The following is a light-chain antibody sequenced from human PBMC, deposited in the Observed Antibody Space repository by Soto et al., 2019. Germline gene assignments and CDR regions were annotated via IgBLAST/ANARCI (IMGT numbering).Light chain of an antibody. Sequence: DIQMTQSPSSLSASVGDRVTITCRTSQDIGNDLDWYQQKPGKAPKCLIYAASSLQSGVPSRFSGSGSGTEFTLTISGLQSEDFATYYCLQHNRSSWTFGQGTKVEIK. V-gene: IGKV1-17*01. CDR3: LQHNRSSWT. CDR2: AAS. J-gene: IGKJ1*01. CDR1: QDIGND.